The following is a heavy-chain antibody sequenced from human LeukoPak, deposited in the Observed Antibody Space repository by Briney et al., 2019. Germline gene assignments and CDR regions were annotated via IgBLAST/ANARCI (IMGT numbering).Heavy chain of an antibody. D-gene: IGHD3-22*01. CDR1: GFTFSSYW. CDR3: ARGPRYYYDSSGYYFLDY. V-gene: IGHV3-7*01. Sequence: GGSLRLPCAASGFTFSSYWMSWVRQAPGKGLEWVANIKQDGSEKYYVDSVKGRFTISRDNAKNSLYLQMNSLRAEDTAVYYCARGPRYYYDSSGYYFLDYLGQGTLVTVSS. CDR2: IKQDGSEK. J-gene: IGHJ4*02.